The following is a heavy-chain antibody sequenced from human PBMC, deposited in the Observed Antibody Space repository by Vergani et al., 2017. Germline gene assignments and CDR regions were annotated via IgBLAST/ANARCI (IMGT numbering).Heavy chain of an antibody. CDR3: ARARRSGDFWSGHYFDY. J-gene: IGHJ4*02. D-gene: IGHD3-3*01. V-gene: IGHV4-59*01. CDR1: GGSISSYY. CDR2: IYYSGST. Sequence: QVQLQESGPGLVKPSETLSLTCTVSGGSISSYYWSWIRQPPGKGLEWIGYIYYSGSTNYNTSLKSRVTISVDTSKNQFSLKLSSVTAADTAVYYCARARRSGDFWSGHYFDYWGQGTLVTVSS.